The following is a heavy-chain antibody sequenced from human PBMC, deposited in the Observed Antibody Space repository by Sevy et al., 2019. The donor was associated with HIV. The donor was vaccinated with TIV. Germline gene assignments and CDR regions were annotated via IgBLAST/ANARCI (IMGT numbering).Heavy chain of an antibody. Sequence: GGSLRLSCAASGLTFSSHAMHWVRQAPGKGLEWVAVISSAGSNKYYADSVKGRFTISRDNPKNTLYPQMNSLRPEDTAVYYCAKDRIVGATTGYYGMDVWGQGTTVTVSS. J-gene: IGHJ6*02. CDR3: AKDRIVGATTGYYGMDV. CDR1: GLTFSSHA. CDR2: ISSAGSNK. D-gene: IGHD1-26*01. V-gene: IGHV3-30-3*01.